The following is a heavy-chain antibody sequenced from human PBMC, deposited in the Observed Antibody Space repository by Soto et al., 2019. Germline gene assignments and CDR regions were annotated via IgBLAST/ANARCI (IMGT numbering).Heavy chain of an antibody. V-gene: IGHV1-8*01. J-gene: IGHJ6*02. D-gene: IGHD1-1*01. CDR1: GYTFTSYD. CDR3: ARERSGTTSMDV. Sequence: QVQLVQSGAEVKKPGASVKVSCKASGYTFTSYDINWVRQATGQGLEWMGWMNPNSGNTGYAQKFQGRVTMTRSTSRSTAYMELSSLRTEDTAVDYCARERSGTTSMDVWGQGTTVTVSS. CDR2: MNPNSGNT.